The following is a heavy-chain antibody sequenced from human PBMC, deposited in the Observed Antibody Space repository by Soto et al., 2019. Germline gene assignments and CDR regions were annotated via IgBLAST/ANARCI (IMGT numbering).Heavy chain of an antibody. CDR2: IYYSGST. J-gene: IGHJ4*02. CDR1: GGSISSSSYY. V-gene: IGHV4-39*01. D-gene: IGHD1-26*01. CDR3: ARPKHVTRSTFDY. Sequence: QLQLQESGPGLVKPSETLSLTCTVSGGSISSSSYYWGWIRQPPGKGMEWIGSIYYSGSTYYNPSLKSRDTISVDTSKNQFSLKLSSVTAADTAVYYCARPKHVTRSTFDYWGQGTLVTVSS.